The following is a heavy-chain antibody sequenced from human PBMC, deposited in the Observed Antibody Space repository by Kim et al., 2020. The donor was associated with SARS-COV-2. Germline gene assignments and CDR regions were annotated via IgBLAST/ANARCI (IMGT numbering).Heavy chain of an antibody. CDR1: GYTFTGYY. Sequence: ASVKVSCKASGYTFTGYYMHWVRQAPGQGLEWMGRINPNSGGTNYAQKFQGRVTMTRDTSISTAYMELSRLRSDDTAVYYCARKSFSSSSLSFDYWGQGTLVTVSS. CDR3: ARKSFSSSSLSFDY. CDR2: INPNSGGT. V-gene: IGHV1-2*06. J-gene: IGHJ4*02. D-gene: IGHD6-6*01.